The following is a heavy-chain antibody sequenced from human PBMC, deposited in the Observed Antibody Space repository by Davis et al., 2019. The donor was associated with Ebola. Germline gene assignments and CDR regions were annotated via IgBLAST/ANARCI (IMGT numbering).Heavy chain of an antibody. D-gene: IGHD4-23*01. Sequence: SETLSLTCAVYGGSFSGYYWSWIRQPPGKGLEWIGEINHSGSTNYNPSLKSRVVISADTSKNQFSLQLSSVNDADTAIYYCATSLLWLSFDFWGRGTLVTVSS. J-gene: IGHJ4*02. CDR2: INHSGST. V-gene: IGHV4-34*01. CDR1: GGSFSGYY. CDR3: ATSLLWLSFDF.